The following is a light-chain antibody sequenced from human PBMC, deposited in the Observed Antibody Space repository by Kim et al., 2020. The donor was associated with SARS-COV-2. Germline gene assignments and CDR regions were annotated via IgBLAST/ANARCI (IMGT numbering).Light chain of an antibody. Sequence: ASVKLTCTLSSGHSSYAIAWHQQQPEKGPRYLMKLNSDGSHSKGDGIPDRFSGSSSGAERYLTISSLQSEDEADYYCQTWGTGIRVVFGGGTQLTVL. CDR1: SGHSSYA. CDR3: QTWGTGIRVV. CDR2: LNSDGSH. J-gene: IGLJ2*01. V-gene: IGLV4-69*01.